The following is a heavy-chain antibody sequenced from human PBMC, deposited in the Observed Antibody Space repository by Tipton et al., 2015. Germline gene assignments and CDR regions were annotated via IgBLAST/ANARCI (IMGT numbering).Heavy chain of an antibody. CDR2: IKQDGGEK. CDR3: AKGYDWNFYYYYYGMDV. V-gene: IGHV3-7*01. D-gene: IGHD1-1*01. J-gene: IGHJ6*02. Sequence: SLRLSCAASGFSFSSYWMSWVRQAPGKGLEWVANIKQDGGEKYYGDSVKGRFTISRDNAKNSLYLQMNSLSAEDTAVYYCAKGYDWNFYYYYYGMDVWGQGTTVTVSS. CDR1: GFSFSSYW.